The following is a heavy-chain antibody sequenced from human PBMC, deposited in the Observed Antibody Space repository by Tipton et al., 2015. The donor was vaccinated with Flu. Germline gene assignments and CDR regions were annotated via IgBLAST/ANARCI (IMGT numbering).Heavy chain of an antibody. V-gene: IGHV4-38-2*02. CDR3: ARDRDYTNSGFDY. D-gene: IGHD4-11*01. Sequence: LRLSCTVSNYSINSGYYWGWIRQPPGKGLEWIGSIYHSGSTYYNPSLKSRVTISVDTSDNQLSLKLTSVTAADTAVYYCARDRDYTNSGFDYWGQGTLVTVSS. CDR1: NYSINSGYY. CDR2: IYHSGST. J-gene: IGHJ4*02.